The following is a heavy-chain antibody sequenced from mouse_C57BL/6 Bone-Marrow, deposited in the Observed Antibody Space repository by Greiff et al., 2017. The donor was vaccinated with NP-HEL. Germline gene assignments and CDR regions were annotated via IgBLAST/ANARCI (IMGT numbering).Heavy chain of an antibody. CDR3: VRVYYDYDVGVYWYFDV. J-gene: IGHJ1*03. CDR1: GFSFNTYA. Sequence: DVKLVESGGGLVQPKGSLKLSCAASGFSFNTYAMNWVRQAPGKGLEWVARIRSKSNNYATYYADSVKDRFTISRDDSESMLYLQMNNLKTEDTAMYYCVRVYYDYDVGVYWYFDVWGTGTTVTVSS. D-gene: IGHD2-4*01. CDR2: IRSKSNNYAT. V-gene: IGHV10-1*01.